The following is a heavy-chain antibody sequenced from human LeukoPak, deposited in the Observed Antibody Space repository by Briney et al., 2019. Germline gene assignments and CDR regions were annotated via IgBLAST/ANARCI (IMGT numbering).Heavy chain of an antibody. CDR2: IYYSGST. J-gene: IGHJ6*02. V-gene: IGHV4-59*08. D-gene: IGHD1-26*01. CDR1: GGSISSYY. Sequence: SETLSLTCPVSGGSISSYYWSWIRQPPGKGLEWIGYIYYSGSTNYNPSLKSRVTISVDTSKNQFSLKLSSVTAADTAVYYCARLVSGSYSRPYYYGMDVWGQGTTVTVSS. CDR3: ARLVSGSYSRPYYYGMDV.